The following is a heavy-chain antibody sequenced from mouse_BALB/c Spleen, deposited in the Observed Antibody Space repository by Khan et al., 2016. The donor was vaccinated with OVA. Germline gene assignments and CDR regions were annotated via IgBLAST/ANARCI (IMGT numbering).Heavy chain of an antibody. J-gene: IGHJ2*01. V-gene: IGHV9-1*02. CDR2: INTYTGEP. CDR3: ARLITTATFYFDY. CDR1: GYTFTNYG. D-gene: IGHD1-2*01. Sequence: QIQLVQSGPELKKPGETVKISCKASGYTFTNYGMNWVKQAPGKGLKWMGWINTYTGEPTYADDFKGRFAFSLENSASTAYLQLNNLTNEDMATYCCARLITTATFYFDYWGQGTTLTVSS.